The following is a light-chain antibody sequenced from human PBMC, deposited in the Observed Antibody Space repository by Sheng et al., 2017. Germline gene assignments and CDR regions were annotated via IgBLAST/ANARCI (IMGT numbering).Light chain of an antibody. CDR2: DVS. Sequence: EIVLTQSPATLSVSPGESATLSCGASQSVSSSYLAWYQQKPGLAPRLLFYDVSNRATGIPERFSGSGSGTDFALTISRLEPEDFAVYYCQQYSSSPWTFGQGTKVEIK. CDR3: QQYSSSPWT. CDR1: QSVSSSY. V-gene: IGKV3D-20*01. J-gene: IGKJ1*01.